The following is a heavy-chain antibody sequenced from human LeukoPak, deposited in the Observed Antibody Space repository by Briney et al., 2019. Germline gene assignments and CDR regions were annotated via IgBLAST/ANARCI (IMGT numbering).Heavy chain of an antibody. CDR2: ISSSGST. CDR3: ARGVVGTAMVDY. Sequence: SETLSLTCTVSGGSISNYYWNWIRQPPGKGLEWIGYISSSGSTNYNPSLKSRVTISVDTSKNQLSLKLSSGTAADTAVYYCARGVVGTAMVDYWGRGTLVTVSS. J-gene: IGHJ4*02. CDR1: GGSISNYY. D-gene: IGHD5-18*01. V-gene: IGHV4-4*09.